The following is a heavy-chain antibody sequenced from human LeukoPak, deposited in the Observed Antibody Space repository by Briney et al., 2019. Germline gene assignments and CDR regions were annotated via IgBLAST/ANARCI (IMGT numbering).Heavy chain of an antibody. V-gene: IGHV3-48*04. CDR1: GFTFSSYA. D-gene: IGHD3-22*01. CDR3: ARSADRSGYFREITLYYFDY. CDR2: ISNRGSTI. Sequence: GGSLRLSCAASGFTFSSYAMSWVRQAPGKGLEWVSYISNRGSTIYYADSVRGRFTISRDNAKNSLYLQMNSLRAEDTAVYYCARSADRSGYFREITLYYFDYWGQGTLVTVSS. J-gene: IGHJ4*02.